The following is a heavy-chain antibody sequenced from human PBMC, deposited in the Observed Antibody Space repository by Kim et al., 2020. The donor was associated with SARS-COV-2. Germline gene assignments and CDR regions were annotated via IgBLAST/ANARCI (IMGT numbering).Heavy chain of an antibody. V-gene: IGHV1-2*02. CDR3: TRDFLPRIYAPLDP. CDR2: INPQSGVT. CDR1: GYTFSASY. D-gene: IGHD3-10*01. Sequence: ASVKVSCKTSGYTFSASYLHWVRQAPGRGLEWMGWINPQSGVTDYAQKFQGRLTMTRDTSTNTGYMELRGLRSDDTALYFCTRDFLPRIYAPLDPWGQRTLVTVSS. J-gene: IGHJ5*02.